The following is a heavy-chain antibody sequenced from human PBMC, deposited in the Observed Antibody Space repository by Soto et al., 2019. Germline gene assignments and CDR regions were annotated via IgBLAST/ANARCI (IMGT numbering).Heavy chain of an antibody. D-gene: IGHD6-13*01. CDR2: MYHGGTT. V-gene: IGHV4-39*01. Sequence: SETLSLTCSVSGGSLSSGSYYWGWPRQTPGRGLEWIASMYHGGTTYFNPPRKKRITRSVDTSKNKYPLRWTSVAAADAAVYYGARRGERAAASNWFDPWGQGTLITVSS. J-gene: IGHJ5*02. CDR3: ARRGERAAASNWFDP. CDR1: GGSLSSGSYY.